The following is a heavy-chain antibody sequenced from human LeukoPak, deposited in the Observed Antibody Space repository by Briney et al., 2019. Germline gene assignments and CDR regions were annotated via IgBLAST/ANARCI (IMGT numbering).Heavy chain of an antibody. V-gene: IGHV3-23*01. J-gene: IGHJ4*02. CDR2: ISGSGGST. CDR3: AKDSGEWRN. Sequence: LRLSXAASGXTFSSYAMSWVRQAPGKGLEWVSAISGSGGSTYYADSVKGRFTISRDNSKNTLYLQMNSLRAEDTAVYYCAKDSGEWRNWGQGTLVTVSS. CDR1: GXTFSSYA. D-gene: IGHD3-10*01.